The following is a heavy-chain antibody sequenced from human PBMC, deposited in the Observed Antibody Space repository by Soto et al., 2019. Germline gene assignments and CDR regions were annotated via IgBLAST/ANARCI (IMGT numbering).Heavy chain of an antibody. D-gene: IGHD2-21*02. Sequence: QVQLQESGPGLVKPSETLSLTCTVSGGSISSYYWSWIRQPAGKGLEWIGRIYTSGSTNYNPSLKSRVTMSVDTSKNQFSLKLSSVTAADTAVYYCARARVVTAIRDYYYYYGMDVWGQGTTVTVSS. J-gene: IGHJ6*02. CDR2: IYTSGST. V-gene: IGHV4-4*07. CDR3: ARARVVTAIRDYYYYYGMDV. CDR1: GGSISSYY.